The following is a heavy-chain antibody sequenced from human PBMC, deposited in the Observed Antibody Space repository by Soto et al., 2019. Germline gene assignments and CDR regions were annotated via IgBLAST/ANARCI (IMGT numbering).Heavy chain of an antibody. CDR2: IKQDGSEK. D-gene: IGHD2-15*01. CDR3: ASLVVVVAATLSQAFDI. J-gene: IGHJ3*02. V-gene: IGHV3-7*01. CDR1: GFTFSSYW. Sequence: PGGSLRLSCAASGFTFSSYWMSWVRQAPGKGLEWVANIKQDGSEKYYVDSVKGRFTISRDNAKNSLYLQMNSLRAEDTAVYYCASLVVVVAATLSQAFDIWGQGTMVTVSS.